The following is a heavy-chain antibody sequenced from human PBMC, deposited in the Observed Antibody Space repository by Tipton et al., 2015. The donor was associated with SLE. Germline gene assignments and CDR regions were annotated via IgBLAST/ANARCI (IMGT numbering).Heavy chain of an antibody. V-gene: IGHV4-61*02. CDR1: GGSISSGSYY. CDR2: IYTSGST. CDR3: ARADIVVVPAANPYGMDV. Sequence: TLSLTCTVSGGSISSGSYYWSWIRQPAGKGLEWIGRIYTSGSTNYNPSLKSRVTISVDTSKNQFSLKLSSVTAADTAVYYCARADIVVVPAANPYGMDVWGQGTTVTVSS. J-gene: IGHJ6*02. D-gene: IGHD2-2*01.